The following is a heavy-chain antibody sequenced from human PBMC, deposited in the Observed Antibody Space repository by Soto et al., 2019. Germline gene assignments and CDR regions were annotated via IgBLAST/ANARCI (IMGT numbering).Heavy chain of an antibody. J-gene: IGHJ5*02. CDR3: GTDVGSKNFDSRSYYPHFDT. D-gene: IGHD3-22*01. Sequence: SETLSLTCTVSGDYINSYYYCRWFSQPPGKGLQSIGNIYSTGRTFENPSLKSRLTMSIDPSKNQVSLMSSSVTAAHSAGYYYGTDVGSKNFDSRSYYPHFDTCRQGTQVTVSS. V-gene: IGHV4-30-4*01. CDR1: GDYINSYYY. CDR2: IYSTGRT.